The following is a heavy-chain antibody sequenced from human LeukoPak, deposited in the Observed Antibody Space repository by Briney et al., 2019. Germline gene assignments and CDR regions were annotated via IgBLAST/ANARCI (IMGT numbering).Heavy chain of an antibody. D-gene: IGHD6-19*01. J-gene: IGHJ3*02. Sequence: PGGSLRLSCAASGFTFSSYSMNWVRQAPGKGLERVSSISSSSSYIYYADSVKGRFTISRDNAKNSLYLQMNSLRAEDTAVYYCAREPPRGGIAVGQFAFDIWGQGTMVTVSS. CDR1: GFTFSSYS. CDR2: ISSSSSYI. CDR3: AREPPRGGIAVGQFAFDI. V-gene: IGHV3-21*01.